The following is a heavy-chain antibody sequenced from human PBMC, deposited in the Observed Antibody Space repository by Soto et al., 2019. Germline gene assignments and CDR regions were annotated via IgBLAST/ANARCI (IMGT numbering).Heavy chain of an antibody. J-gene: IGHJ5*01. Sequence: GESLKISCQASGYNFFNYWIGWVRQVPGKGLEWMGIVYPDDSDTRYSPSFQGQVIISADKSINAAYLQWNSLKASDSAIYYCARLVSLLQPIDSWGQGTPVTVSS. CDR1: GYNFFNYW. V-gene: IGHV5-51*01. CDR2: VYPDDSDT. D-gene: IGHD4-4*01. CDR3: ARLVSLLQPIDS.